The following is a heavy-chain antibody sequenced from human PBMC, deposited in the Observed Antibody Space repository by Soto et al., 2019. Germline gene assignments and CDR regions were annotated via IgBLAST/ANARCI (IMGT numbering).Heavy chain of an antibody. CDR1: GGTFSSYV. D-gene: IGHD2-15*01. CDR2: IIPFFGSP. CDR3: ATDGRGISTIKQPHIRH. Sequence: QVQLVQSGAEVKKPGSSVKFSCKASGGTFSSYVITWVRQAPGQGLEWMGGIIPFFGSPKYAQKFQGRVTITADMSTTTGYMEVNSLRSEDTAVYYCATDGRGISTIKQPHIRHWGQGTLVSVSS. V-gene: IGHV1-69*06. J-gene: IGHJ1*01.